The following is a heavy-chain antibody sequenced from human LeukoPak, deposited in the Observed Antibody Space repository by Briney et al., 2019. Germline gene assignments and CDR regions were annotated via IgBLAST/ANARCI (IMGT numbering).Heavy chain of an antibody. V-gene: IGHV3-15*01. CDR2: IKSKTDGGTT. D-gene: IGHD3-3*01. Sequence: GGSLRLSCAASGFTFSNAWMSWVRQAPGKGLEWVGRIKSKTDGGTTDYAAPVKGRFTISRDDSKNTLYLQMNSLKTEDTAVYYCTVDFWSGYEWFDPWGQGTLVTVSS. J-gene: IGHJ5*02. CDR1: GFTFSNAW. CDR3: TVDFWSGYEWFDP.